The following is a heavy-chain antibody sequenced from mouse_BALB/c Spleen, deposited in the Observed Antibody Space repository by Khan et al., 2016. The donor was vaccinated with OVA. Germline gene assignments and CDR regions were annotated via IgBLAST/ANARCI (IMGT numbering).Heavy chain of an antibody. J-gene: IGHJ2*01. V-gene: IGHV1-7*01. CDR1: GYTFTSYW. CDR3: ARERIDY. Sequence: VKVVESGAELAKPGASVKMSCKASGYTFTSYWMHWIKQRPGQGLEWIGYINPTSGYTDYNQKFKDKATLTADKSSSTAYMQLSSLTSDDSAVYYCARERIDYWGQGTALTVSS. CDR2: INPTSGYT.